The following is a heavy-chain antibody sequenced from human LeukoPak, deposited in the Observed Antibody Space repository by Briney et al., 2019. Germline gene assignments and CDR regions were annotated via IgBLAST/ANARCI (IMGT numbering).Heavy chain of an antibody. CDR1: GFTFGDYL. CDR2: INSDGSTT. Sequence: PGGSLRLSCTASGFTFGDYLMSWFRQAPGKGLVWVSRINSDGSTTSYADSVKGRFTISRDNAKNTLYLQMNSLRAEDTAVYYCARESFFAFQIWGQGTRVTVSS. J-gene: IGHJ3*02. D-gene: IGHD3-3*01. CDR3: ARESFFAFQI. V-gene: IGHV3-74*01.